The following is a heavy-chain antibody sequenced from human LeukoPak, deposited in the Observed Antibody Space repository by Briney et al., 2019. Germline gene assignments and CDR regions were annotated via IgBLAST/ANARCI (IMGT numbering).Heavy chain of an antibody. J-gene: IGHJ6*02. CDR2: ISAYNGNT. CDR3: ARPVLLWFGEPYGMDV. D-gene: IGHD3-10*01. Sequence: ASVKVSCKASGYTFTSYGISWVRQAPGQGLEWMGWISAYNGNTNYAQKFQGRVTMTRNTSISTAYMKLSSLRSEDTAVYYCARPVLLWFGEPYGMDVWGQGTTVTVSS. CDR1: GYTFTSYG. V-gene: IGHV1-18*01.